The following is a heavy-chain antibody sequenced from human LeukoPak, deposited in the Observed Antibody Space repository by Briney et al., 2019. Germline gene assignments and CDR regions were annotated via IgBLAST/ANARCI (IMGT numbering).Heavy chain of an antibody. CDR2: IYYSGST. V-gene: IGHV4-59*01. CDR1: GGSISSYY. J-gene: IGHJ4*02. Sequence: SETLSPTCTVSGGSISSYYWSWIRQPPGKGLEWIGYIYYSGSTNYNPSLKSRVTISVDTSKNQFSLKLSSVTAADTAVYYCARASRRDWEYPFDYWGQGTLVTVSS. D-gene: IGHD1-26*01. CDR3: ARASRRDWEYPFDY.